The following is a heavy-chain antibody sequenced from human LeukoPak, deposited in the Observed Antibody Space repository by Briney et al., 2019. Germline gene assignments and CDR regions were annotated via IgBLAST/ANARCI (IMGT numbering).Heavy chain of an antibody. J-gene: IGHJ4*02. Sequence: ASVKVSCKASGFTFTSYGVSWVRQAARQGLEWVGWRSAYNGKTHYAQKRQGRVTMTTDTSTSTAYMELRSLRSDDTAVYYCARDVINCWSGYSIDYWGQGTRVSVSS. CDR3: ARDVINCWSGYSIDY. CDR2: RSAYNGKT. V-gene: IGHV1-18*01. CDR1: GFTFTSYG. D-gene: IGHD3-3*01.